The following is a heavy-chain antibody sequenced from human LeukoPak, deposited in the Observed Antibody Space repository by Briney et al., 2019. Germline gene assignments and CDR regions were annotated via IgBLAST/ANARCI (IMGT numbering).Heavy chain of an antibody. CDR3: ARDLSSTPNWEFDY. CDR1: GYTFSGYF. CDR2: INADSGGP. D-gene: IGHD7-27*01. J-gene: IGHJ4*02. Sequence: ASVKVFCKASGYTFSGYFIHWVRQAAGQRLEWMGRINADSGGPDYPPNFQGRVTMTREPPTSTASMELSRLTSDDTAVYYCARDLSSTPNWEFDYWGQGTLVTVSS. V-gene: IGHV1-2*06.